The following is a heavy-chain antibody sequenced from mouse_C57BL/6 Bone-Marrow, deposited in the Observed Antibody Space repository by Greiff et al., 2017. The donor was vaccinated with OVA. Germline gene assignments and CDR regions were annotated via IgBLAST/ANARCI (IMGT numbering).Heavy chain of an antibody. Sequence: QVQLQQPGAELVMPGASVKLSCKASGYTFTSYWMHWVKQRPGQGLEWIGEIDPTDSYTNYNQKFKGKSTLTVDKSSSTAYMQLSSLTSSDSAVYDCATLYGNYLYYFGYWGQGTTVTVST. CDR3: ATLYGNYLYYFGY. CDR2: IDPTDSYT. J-gene: IGHJ2*01. D-gene: IGHD2-1*01. V-gene: IGHV1-69*01. CDR1: GYTFTSYW.